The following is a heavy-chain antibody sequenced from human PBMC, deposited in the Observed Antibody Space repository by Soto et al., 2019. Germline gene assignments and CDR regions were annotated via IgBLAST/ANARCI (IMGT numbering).Heavy chain of an antibody. CDR2: MNPNSANT. CDR3: AREYSTSWEDKYCMDV. Sequence: QVQLVQSGAEVKKPGASVRVSCKASGYTFTSYDIIWVRQATGQGLEWMGWMNPNSANTGSAQKFQGRVTMTRNTSINAGFMEVTSLRSEDTAVYYCAREYSTSWEDKYCMDVWGQGTTVTVS. CDR1: GYTFTSYD. V-gene: IGHV1-8*01. J-gene: IGHJ6*03. D-gene: IGHD2-2*01.